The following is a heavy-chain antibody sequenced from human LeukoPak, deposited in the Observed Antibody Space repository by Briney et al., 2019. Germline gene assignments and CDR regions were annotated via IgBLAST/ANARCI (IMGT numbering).Heavy chain of an antibody. V-gene: IGHV3-33*01. CDR3: ARDSENSGYDFLGDY. CDR2: IWYDGSNK. Sequence: PGGSLRLSCAASGFTFSSYGMHWVRQAPGKGLEWVAVIWYDGSNKNYADSVKGRFTISRDNSKNTLYLQMNSLRAEDTAVYYCARDSENSGYDFLGDYWGQGTLVTVSS. CDR1: GFTFSSYG. D-gene: IGHD5-12*01. J-gene: IGHJ4*02.